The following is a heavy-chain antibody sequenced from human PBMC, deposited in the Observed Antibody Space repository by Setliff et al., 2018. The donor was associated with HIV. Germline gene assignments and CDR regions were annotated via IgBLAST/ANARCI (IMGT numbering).Heavy chain of an antibody. J-gene: IGHJ4*01. CDR3: ARGALGGDYAGALDF. CDR2: IIPMYRTA. D-gene: IGHD3-16*01. Sequence: SVKVSCKPSEYSFTSYDINWVRQAPGQGLEWMGGIIPMYRTANYAQKFQGRVTITADESTSTAYMELSRLRSDDTAVYYCARGALGGDYAGALDFWGQGTPVTVSS. V-gene: IGHV1-69*13. CDR1: EYSFTSYD.